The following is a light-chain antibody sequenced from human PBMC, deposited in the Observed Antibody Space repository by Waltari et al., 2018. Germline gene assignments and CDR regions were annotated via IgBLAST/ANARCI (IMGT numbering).Light chain of an antibody. CDR2: GAS. V-gene: IGKV3-20*01. CDR3: QQYGSSPRT. J-gene: IGKJ4*01. Sequence: EIVLTQSPGTLSLSRGERATLSCRASQCVSSSYLAWYQNKPGQAPSLLIYGASNRATGIPDRFNGSGSGTNFTLTISRLEPEDFAMYYCQQYGSSPRTFGGGTKVEIK. CDR1: QCVSSSY.